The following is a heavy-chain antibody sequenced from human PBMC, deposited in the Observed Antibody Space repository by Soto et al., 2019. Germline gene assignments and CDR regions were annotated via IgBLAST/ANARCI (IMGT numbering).Heavy chain of an antibody. V-gene: IGHV1-46*01. Sequence: ASVKVSCKASGYTFTSYYMHWVRQAPGQGLEWXGIINPSGGSTSYAQKFQGRVTMTRDTSTSTVYMELSSLRSEDTAVYYCARDLVLAGSGSYYRYYYYGMDVWGQGTTVTVS. D-gene: IGHD3-10*01. J-gene: IGHJ6*02. CDR2: INPSGGST. CDR3: ARDLVLAGSGSYYRYYYYGMDV. CDR1: GYTFTSYY.